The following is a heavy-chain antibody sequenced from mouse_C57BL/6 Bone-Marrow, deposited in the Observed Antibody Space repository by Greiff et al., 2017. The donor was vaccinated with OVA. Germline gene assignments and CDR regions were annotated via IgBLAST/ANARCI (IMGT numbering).Heavy chain of an antibody. CDR2: ISSGGSYT. CDR1: GFTFSSYG. D-gene: IGHD6-1*01. V-gene: IGHV5-6*01. CDR3: ARRGCKAYFDY. Sequence: EVQLVESGGDLVKPGGSLKLSCAASGFTFSSYGMSWVRQTPDKRLEWVATISSGGSYTYYPDSVKGRFTISRDNAKNTLYLQMSSLKSEETAMYYCARRGCKAYFDYWGQGTTLTVSS. J-gene: IGHJ2*01.